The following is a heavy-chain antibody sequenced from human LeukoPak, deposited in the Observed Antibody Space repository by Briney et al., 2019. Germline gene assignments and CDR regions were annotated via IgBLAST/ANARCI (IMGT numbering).Heavy chain of an antibody. Sequence: PGGSLRLSCAASGFTFNTYTMNWVRQAPGKGLEWVCSISSSTTYIYYADSVKGRFTISRDNAKNSLYLQLNSLRAEDTAVYYCARDSNHHDILTGYYSDWFDPWGQGTLVTVSS. CDR2: ISSSTTYI. CDR1: GFTFNTYT. V-gene: IGHV3-21*01. J-gene: IGHJ5*02. D-gene: IGHD3-9*01. CDR3: ARDSNHHDILTGYYSDWFDP.